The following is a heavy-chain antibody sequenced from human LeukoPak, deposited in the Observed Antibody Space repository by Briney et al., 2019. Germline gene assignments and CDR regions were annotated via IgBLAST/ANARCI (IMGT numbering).Heavy chain of an antibody. V-gene: IGHV4-4*07. CDR1: GGSISGYY. Sequence: SETLSLTCNVTGGSISGYYWSWIRQPAGKGLEWIGRIYSSGSTNYNPSLKSRATMSVDTSKNQFSLKLSSVTAADTAVYYCARVVVFGVVSSDYYYYYMDVWGKGTTVTVSS. J-gene: IGHJ6*03. D-gene: IGHD3-3*01. CDR2: IYSSGST. CDR3: ARVVVFGVVSSDYYYYYMDV.